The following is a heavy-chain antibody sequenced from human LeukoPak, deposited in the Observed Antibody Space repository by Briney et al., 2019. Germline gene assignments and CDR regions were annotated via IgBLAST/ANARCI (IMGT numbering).Heavy chain of an antibody. Sequence: ASVKVSCKASGYTFTAYHMHWVRQAPGQRLEYMGWINPNSGGTNYAQKFQGRVTMTRDTSISTAYMELSRLRSDDTAVYYCARDMSYYDSSGYYYGRYYFDYWGQGTLVTVSS. CDR2: INPNSGGT. V-gene: IGHV1-2*02. CDR3: ARDMSYYDSSGYYYGRYYFDY. D-gene: IGHD3-22*01. J-gene: IGHJ4*02. CDR1: GYTFTAYH.